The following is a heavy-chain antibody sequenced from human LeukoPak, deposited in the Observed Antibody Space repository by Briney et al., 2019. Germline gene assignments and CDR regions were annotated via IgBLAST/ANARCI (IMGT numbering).Heavy chain of an antibody. D-gene: IGHD1-26*01. Sequence: SETLSLTCAVYGGSFSGYYWSWIRQPPGKGLEWIGEINHSGSTNYNPSLKSRVIISVDTSKNQFSLKLSSVTAEDTAVYYCARVRATSFDYWGQGTLVTVSS. CDR3: ARVRATSFDY. V-gene: IGHV4-34*01. CDR2: INHSGST. CDR1: GGSFSGYY. J-gene: IGHJ4*02.